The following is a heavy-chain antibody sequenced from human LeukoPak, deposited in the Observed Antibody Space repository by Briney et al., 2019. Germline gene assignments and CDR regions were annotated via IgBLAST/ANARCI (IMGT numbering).Heavy chain of an antibody. V-gene: IGHV3-30*04. CDR1: GFTFSSYA. D-gene: IGHD6-13*01. J-gene: IGHJ4*02. CDR2: ISYDGSNK. Sequence: GGSLRLSCAASGFTFSSYAMHWVRQAPGKGLEWVAVISYDGSNKYYADSVKGRFTISRDNSKNTLYLQMNSLRAEDTAVYYCARDEGYSSSWSLDYWGQGTLVTVSS. CDR3: ARDEGYSSSWSLDY.